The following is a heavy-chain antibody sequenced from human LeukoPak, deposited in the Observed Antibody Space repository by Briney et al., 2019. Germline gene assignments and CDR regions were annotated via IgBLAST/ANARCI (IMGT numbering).Heavy chain of an antibody. Sequence: ASVTVSCKASGYTFTSYGISWVRQAPGQGLEWMGWISAYNGNTNYAQKLQGRVTMTTDTSTSTAYMELRSLRSDDTAVYYCARWIAAPYYFDYWGQGTLVTVSS. CDR3: ARWIAAPYYFDY. J-gene: IGHJ4*02. V-gene: IGHV1-18*01. D-gene: IGHD6-6*01. CDR1: GYTFTSYG. CDR2: ISAYNGNT.